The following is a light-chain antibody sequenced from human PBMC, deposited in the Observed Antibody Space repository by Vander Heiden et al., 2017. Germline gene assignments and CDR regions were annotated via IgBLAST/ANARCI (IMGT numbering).Light chain of an antibody. CDR1: QSVSSSY. CDR2: GAS. Sequence: EIVLTQSPGTLSLSPGERATLSCRASQSVSSSYLAWYQQKPGQAPRLLIYGASSRATGIPDRFSGSGSGTDFTLTISRLEPEDFAVYYCQQDGSPSTFGGGTKVEIK. V-gene: IGKV3-20*01. CDR3: QQDGSPST. J-gene: IGKJ4*01.